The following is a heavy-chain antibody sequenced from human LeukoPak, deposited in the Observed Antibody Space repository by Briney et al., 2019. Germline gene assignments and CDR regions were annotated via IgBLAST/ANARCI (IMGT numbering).Heavy chain of an antibody. D-gene: IGHD1-14*01. CDR1: GFTFSSYA. J-gene: IGHJ3*02. Sequence: GGSLRLSCAASGFTFSSYAMHWVRQAPGKGLEWVAVIWYDGSNKYYADSVKGRFTISRDNSKNTLYLQMNSLRAEDTAVYYCASGTNGAIRLTPLDAFDIWGQGTMVTVSS. CDR2: IWYDGSNK. CDR3: ASGTNGAIRLTPLDAFDI. V-gene: IGHV3-30*02.